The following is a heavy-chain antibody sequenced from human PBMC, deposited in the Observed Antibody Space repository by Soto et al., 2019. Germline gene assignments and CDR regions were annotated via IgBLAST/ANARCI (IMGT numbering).Heavy chain of an antibody. V-gene: IGHV1-69*13. CDR3: WRERTLGFCISTSCPGPFDY. Sequence: ASVKVSCKASGGTFSSYAISWVRQAPGQGLEWVGGIIPIFGTANYAQKFQGRVTITADESTSTAYMELSSLRSEDTAVYYWWRERTLGFCISTSCPGPFDYGGQGTLVTAPQ. J-gene: IGHJ4*02. D-gene: IGHD2-2*01. CDR1: GGTFSSYA. CDR2: IIPIFGTA.